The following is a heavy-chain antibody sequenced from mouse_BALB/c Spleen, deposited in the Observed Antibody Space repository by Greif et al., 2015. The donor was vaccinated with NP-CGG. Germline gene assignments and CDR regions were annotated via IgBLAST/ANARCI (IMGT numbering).Heavy chain of an antibody. V-gene: IGHV2-5*01. CDR2: IWRGGST. CDR1: GFSFTSYG. J-gene: IGHJ4*01. CDR3: AKNGNYAMDY. Sequence: VQGVESGPGLVQPSQSLSITYTVSGFSFTSYGVHWVRQSPGKGLEWLGVIWRGGSTDYNAAFMSRLSITKDNSKSQVFFKMNSLQADDTAIYYCAKNGNYAMDYWGQGTSVTVSS. D-gene: IGHD1-1*02.